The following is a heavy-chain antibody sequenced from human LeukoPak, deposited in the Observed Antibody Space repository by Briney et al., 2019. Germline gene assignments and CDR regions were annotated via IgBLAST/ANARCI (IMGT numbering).Heavy chain of an antibody. CDR1: GGHIRSYL. CDR2: VFYSGTT. CDR3: ARGGVLSQSSFDV. Sequence: SETLSLTCNVSGGHIRSYLWAWIRQPPGKGLECIGYVFYSGTTNYNPSLKTRVTISLGPSKDQFSLKLNSVTAADTAVYYCARGGVLSQSSFDVWGQGTVVTVSS. D-gene: IGHD3-10*01. V-gene: IGHV4-59*01. J-gene: IGHJ3*01.